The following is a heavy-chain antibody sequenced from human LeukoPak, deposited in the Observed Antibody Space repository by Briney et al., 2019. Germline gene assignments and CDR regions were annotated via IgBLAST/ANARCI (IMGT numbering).Heavy chain of an antibody. J-gene: IGHJ4*02. CDR1: GFTFSSYS. CDR3: ARDLSLYCSGGSCYSLNY. V-gene: IGHV3-48*04. Sequence: GGSPRLSCTASGFTFSSYSMNWVRQAPGKGLEWVSYISSSGSTIYYADSVKGRFTISRDNAKNSLYLQMNSLRAEDTAVYYCARDLSLYCSGGSCYSLNYWGQGTLVTVSS. D-gene: IGHD2-15*01. CDR2: ISSSGSTI.